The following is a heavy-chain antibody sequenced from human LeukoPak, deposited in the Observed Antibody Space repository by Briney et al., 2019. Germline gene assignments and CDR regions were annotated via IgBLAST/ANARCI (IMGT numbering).Heavy chain of an antibody. CDR2: IYTSGST. Sequence: PSETLSLTCTVSGGSISSYYWSWIRQPAGKGLEWIGRIYTSGSTNYNPSVKSRVTMSVDTSKNKFYLKLSSVTAADTAVYYCARDQDSGSYLSWFDPWGQGTLVTVSS. CDR3: ARDQDSGSYLSWFDP. D-gene: IGHD1-26*01. V-gene: IGHV4-4*07. CDR1: GGSISSYY. J-gene: IGHJ5*02.